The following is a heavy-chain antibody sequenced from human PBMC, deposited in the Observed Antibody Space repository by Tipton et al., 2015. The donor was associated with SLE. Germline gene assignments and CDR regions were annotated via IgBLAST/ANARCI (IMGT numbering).Heavy chain of an antibody. CDR1: GYTFTSYY. D-gene: IGHD6-13*01. J-gene: IGHJ4*02. Sequence: QLVQSGAEVKKPGASVKVSCKASGYTFTSYYIHWVRRAPGQGLEWMGIINPSGGRTSYAQKFQGRVTMTRDTSTSTVYMDLSSLRSEDTAVYYCAKQYSSHVGTVAFDSWGQGTLVTVSS. CDR2: INPSGGRT. V-gene: IGHV1-46*01. CDR3: AKQYSSHVGTVAFDS.